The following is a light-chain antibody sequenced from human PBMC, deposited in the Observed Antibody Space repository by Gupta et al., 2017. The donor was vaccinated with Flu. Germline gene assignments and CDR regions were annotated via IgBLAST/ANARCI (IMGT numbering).Light chain of an antibody. J-gene: IGLJ3*02. V-gene: IGLV1-51*02. CDR2: ENN. CDR3: GTWDSSLSAGRV. CDR1: SSNIGNNY. Sequence: QSVLTQPPSVSAAPGQKFTISCSGSSSNIGNNYVSWYQQLPGTAPKLLIYENNKRPSGIPDRFSGSKSGTSATLGITGLQTGDEADYYCGTWDSSLSAGRVFGGGTKLTVL.